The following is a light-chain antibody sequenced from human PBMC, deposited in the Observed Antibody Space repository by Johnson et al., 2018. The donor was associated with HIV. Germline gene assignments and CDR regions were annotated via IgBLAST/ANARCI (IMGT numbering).Light chain of an antibody. CDR3: GTWDGSLSVYV. Sequence: QSVLTQPPSVSAAPGQKVTISCSGSSSNIGNNYVSWYQQLPGTAPKLLIYDNNKRPSGIPARFSGSKSATSATLDITGLQTGDEAYYYFGTWDGSLSVYVFGAGTEVTVL. CDR2: DNN. V-gene: IGLV1-51*01. CDR1: SSNIGNNY. J-gene: IGLJ1*01.